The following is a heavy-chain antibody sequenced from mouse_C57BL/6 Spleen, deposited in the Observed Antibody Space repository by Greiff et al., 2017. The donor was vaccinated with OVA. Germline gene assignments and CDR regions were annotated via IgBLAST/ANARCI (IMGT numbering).Heavy chain of an antibody. Sequence: VQLVESGPELVKPGASVKISCKASGYAFSSSWMNWVKQRPGKGLEWIGRIYPGDGDTNYNGKFKGKATLTADKSSSTAYMQLSSLTSEDSAVYFCARWGYIYFDYWGQGTTLTVSS. CDR3: ARWGYIYFDY. J-gene: IGHJ2*01. CDR2: IYPGDGDT. CDR1: GYAFSSSW. D-gene: IGHD1-3*01. V-gene: IGHV1-82*01.